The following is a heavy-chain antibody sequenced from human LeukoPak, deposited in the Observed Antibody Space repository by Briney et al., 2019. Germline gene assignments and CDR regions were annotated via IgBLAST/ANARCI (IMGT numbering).Heavy chain of an antibody. D-gene: IGHD3-10*01. J-gene: IGHJ6*02. CDR1: GGSFSGYY. Sequence: SETLSLTCAVYGGSFSGYYWNWIRQPPGKGLEWIGEINHSGSTNYNPSLKSRVTISIDTSKSQFSLYLSSVTAADTAVYYCARGEIQEGSGSYSFVEYYYYGMDVWGQGTTVTVSS. CDR2: INHSGST. CDR3: ARGEIQEGSGSYSFVEYYYYGMDV. V-gene: IGHV4-34*01.